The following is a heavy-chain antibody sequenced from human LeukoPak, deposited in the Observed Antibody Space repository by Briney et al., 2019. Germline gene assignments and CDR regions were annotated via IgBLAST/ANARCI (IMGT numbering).Heavy chain of an antibody. CDR3: AVLVLSDIVVVPAAPRWAFDI. D-gene: IGHD2-2*01. J-gene: IGHJ3*02. CDR2: MNPNSGNT. Sequence: ASVKVSCKASGYTFTSYDINWVRQATGQGLEWMGWMNPNSGNTGYAQKFQGRVTITRNTSISTAYMELSSLRSEDTAVYYCAVLVLSDIVVVPAAPRWAFDIWGQGTMVTVSS. V-gene: IGHV1-8*03. CDR1: GYTFTSYD.